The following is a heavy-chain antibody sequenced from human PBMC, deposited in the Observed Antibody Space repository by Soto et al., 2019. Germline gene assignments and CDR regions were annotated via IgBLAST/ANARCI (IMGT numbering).Heavy chain of an antibody. J-gene: IGHJ1*01. CDR3: ARIAAAVREDEYVQH. CDR2: ISSSSSNI. V-gene: IGHV3-48*01. Sequence: EVQLVESGGGLVQPGGSLRLSCAASGFTFSSYSMNWVRQDPGKGLEWVSYISSSSSNIYYADSVKGRFTISRDNAKYSLYLQMNSLRAEDTAVYYCARIAAAVREDEYVQHWVQGTLVTVSS. D-gene: IGHD6-13*01. CDR1: GFTFSSYS.